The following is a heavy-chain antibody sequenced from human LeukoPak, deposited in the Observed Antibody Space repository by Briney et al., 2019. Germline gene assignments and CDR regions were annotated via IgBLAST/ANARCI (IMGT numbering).Heavy chain of an antibody. CDR1: GGTFSSYA. Sequence: LVKVSCKASGGTFSSYAISWVRQAPGQGLEWMGGIIPIFGTANYAQKFQGRVTITADKSTSTAYMELSSLRSEDTAVYYCARGSPTGYYYYYMDVWGKGTTVTVSS. J-gene: IGHJ6*03. V-gene: IGHV1-69*06. CDR2: IIPIFGTA. CDR3: ARGSPTGYYYYYMDV.